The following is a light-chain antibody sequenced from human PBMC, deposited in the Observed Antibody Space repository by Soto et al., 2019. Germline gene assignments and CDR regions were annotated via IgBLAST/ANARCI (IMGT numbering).Light chain of an antibody. CDR3: QQYGSLPRT. CDR2: GAS. Sequence: EVVLTQSPGTLSLSPGERDTLSCRASQSVSTTYLAWYQQKPGQAPRLLIYGASSRATGIPDRFSGSGSGTDFTLTISRLEPEDFAVYFCQQYGSLPRTFGQGTKLEIK. J-gene: IGKJ2*01. CDR1: QSVSTTY. V-gene: IGKV3-20*01.